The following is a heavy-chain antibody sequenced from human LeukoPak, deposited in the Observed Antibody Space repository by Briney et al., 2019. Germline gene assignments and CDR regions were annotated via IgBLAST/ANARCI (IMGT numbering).Heavy chain of an antibody. CDR3: AIAVAGNGYYYYGMDV. CDR1: GGTFSSYA. V-gene: IGHV1-69*13. J-gene: IGHJ6*02. CDR2: IIPIFGTA. D-gene: IGHD6-19*01. Sequence: VASVKVSCKASGGTFSSYAISWVRQAPGQGLEWMGGIIPIFGTANYAQKFQGRVTITADESTGTAYMGLSSLRSEDTAVYYCAIAVAGNGYYYYGMDVWGQGTTVTVSS.